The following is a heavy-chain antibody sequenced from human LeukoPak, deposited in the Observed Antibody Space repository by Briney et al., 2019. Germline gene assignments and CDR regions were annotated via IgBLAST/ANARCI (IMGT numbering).Heavy chain of an antibody. Sequence: PGGSLRLSCAASGFTFSSYWMHWVRQAPGKGLEWVSLISGDGGSTYYADSVKGRFTISRDNSKNSLYLQMNSLRTEDTALYYCAKGSLLTGWYYFDYWGQGTLVTVSS. J-gene: IGHJ4*02. CDR1: GFTFSSYW. V-gene: IGHV3-43*02. CDR3: AKGSLLTGWYYFDY. D-gene: IGHD6-19*01. CDR2: ISGDGGST.